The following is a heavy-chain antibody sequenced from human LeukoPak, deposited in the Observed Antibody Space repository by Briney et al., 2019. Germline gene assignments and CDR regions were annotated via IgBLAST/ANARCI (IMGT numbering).Heavy chain of an antibody. Sequence: GGSLRLSCASSVFPHSSYWMSWVRQARGKGLEWVANIKQDRSEKYCVGSVKGRFTISRDNAKNSLYLQMNSLRAEDTAVYYCARGFGRPWGQGTLVTVSS. V-gene: IGHV3-7*01. D-gene: IGHD3/OR15-3a*01. CDR2: IKQDRSEK. CDR3: ARGFGRP. J-gene: IGHJ4*02. CDR1: VFPHSSYW.